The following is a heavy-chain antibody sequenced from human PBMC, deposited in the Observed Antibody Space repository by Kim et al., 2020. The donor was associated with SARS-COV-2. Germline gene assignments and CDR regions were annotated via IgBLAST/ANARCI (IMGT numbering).Heavy chain of an antibody. CDR3: TTDCCDARGFGKYYFDT. V-gene: IGHV3-15*01. J-gene: IGHJ4*01. CDR2: IKSRTGGGTT. CDR1: GFNIAW. D-gene: IGHD3-16*01. Sequence: GGSLRLSCAASGFNIAWMSWVRQAPGKGLEWVGRIKSRTGGGTTDYSAPVKGRFTISRDDSKSTLYLQMNSLKTEDTAVYYCTTDCCDARGFGKYYFDTWGQGALVSVSS.